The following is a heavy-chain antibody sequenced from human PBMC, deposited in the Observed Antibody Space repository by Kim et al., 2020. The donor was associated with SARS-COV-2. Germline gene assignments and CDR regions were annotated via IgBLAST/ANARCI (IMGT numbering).Heavy chain of an antibody. Sequence: GGSLRLSCAASGFTFSTYAMTWVRQAPGKGLEWVSAISGSGGTTDYADSVQCRFTISRDNSKNTLFLQMSSLRAEDTAIYYCAKTPIPPSWKKLWSYYFDFWGQGTLVTVSS. CDR1: GFTFSTYA. J-gene: IGHJ4*02. D-gene: IGHD3-10*01. CDR3: AKTPIPPSWKKLWSYYFDF. CDR2: ISGSGGTT. V-gene: IGHV3-23*01.